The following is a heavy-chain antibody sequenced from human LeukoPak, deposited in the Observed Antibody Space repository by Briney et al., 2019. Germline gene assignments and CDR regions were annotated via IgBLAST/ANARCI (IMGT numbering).Heavy chain of an antibody. V-gene: IGHV3-15*01. CDR3: TTRTWADGFDI. Sequence: GGSLRLSCAASGLTFRNAWMNWVRQAPGKGLEWVGRIKSKIDGGTADCAAPVKGRITISRDDSKNMLYLKINSLKADDTALYYCTTRTWADGFDIWGQGTMVTVSS. CDR1: GLTFRNAW. D-gene: IGHD2-2*01. CDR2: IKSKIDGGTA. J-gene: IGHJ3*02.